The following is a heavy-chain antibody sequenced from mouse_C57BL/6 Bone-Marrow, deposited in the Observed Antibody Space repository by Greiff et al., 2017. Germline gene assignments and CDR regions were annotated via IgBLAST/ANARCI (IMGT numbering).Heavy chain of an antibody. Sequence: QVQLKESGAELVKPGASVKLSCKASGYTFTEYTIHWVKQRSRQGLEWIGWFYPGSGSIKYNEKFKDKATLTADKSSSTVYMELSRLTSEDSAVYFCARHVLYDGPAAWFAYWGQGTLVTVSA. CDR3: ARHVLYDGPAAWFAY. V-gene: IGHV1-62-2*01. CDR2: FYPGSGSI. J-gene: IGHJ3*01. D-gene: IGHD2-3*01. CDR1: GYTFTEYT.